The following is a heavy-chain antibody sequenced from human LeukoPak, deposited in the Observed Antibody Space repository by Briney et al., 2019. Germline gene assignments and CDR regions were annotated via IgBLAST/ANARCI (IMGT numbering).Heavy chain of an antibody. CDR2: ISYDGSNK. Sequence: GGSLRLSCAASGFTFSSYGMHWVRQAPGKGLEWVAVISYDGSNKYYADSVKGRFTISRDNSKNTLYPQMNSLRAEDTAVYYCAKGRGKRNSSSWYDYWGQGTLVTVSS. J-gene: IGHJ4*02. V-gene: IGHV3-30*18. CDR1: GFTFSSYG. CDR3: AKGRGKRNSSSWYDY. D-gene: IGHD6-13*01.